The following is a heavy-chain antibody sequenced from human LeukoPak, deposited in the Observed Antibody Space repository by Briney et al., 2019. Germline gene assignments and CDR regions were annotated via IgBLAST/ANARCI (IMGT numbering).Heavy chain of an antibody. Sequence: GGSLRLSCAASGFTVSSNYMSWVRQVPGKGLEWVSVIYSGGGTYYADSVKGRFTISRDNSKNTLYLQMNSLRAEDTAVYYCAELGITMIGGVWGKGTTVTISS. V-gene: IGHV3-53*05. CDR2: IYSGGGT. CDR3: AELGITMIGGV. J-gene: IGHJ6*04. CDR1: GFTVSSNY. D-gene: IGHD3-10*02.